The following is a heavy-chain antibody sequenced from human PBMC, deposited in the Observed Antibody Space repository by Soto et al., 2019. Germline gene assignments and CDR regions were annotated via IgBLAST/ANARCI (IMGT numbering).Heavy chain of an antibody. CDR3: ARHLSSSSWYLQH. V-gene: IGHV5-10-1*01. CDR2: IDPSDSYT. Sequence: HAESLTISCKGSGYSFTSYWIIWVRQMPGKGLEWMGRIDPSDSYTNYSPSFQGHVTISADKSISTAYLHWSSLKASDTAMYYCARHLSSSSWYLQHWGQGTMVTVSS. J-gene: IGHJ1*01. D-gene: IGHD6-13*01. CDR1: GYSFTSYW.